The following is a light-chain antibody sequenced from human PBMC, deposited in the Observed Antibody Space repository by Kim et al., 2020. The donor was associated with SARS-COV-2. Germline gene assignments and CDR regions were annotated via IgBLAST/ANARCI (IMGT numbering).Light chain of an antibody. V-gene: IGLV3-21*04. J-gene: IGLJ1*01. Sequence: SYELTQPPSVSVAPGKTANITCEGSNIGLKSVQWYQQKPGQAPVLVIYYDSDRPSGIPERFSGSNYGNTASLTISRVEAGDEADYYCQVWDSSIDHYVFGTGTKVTVL. CDR1: NIGLKS. CDR2: YDS. CDR3: QVWDSSIDHYV.